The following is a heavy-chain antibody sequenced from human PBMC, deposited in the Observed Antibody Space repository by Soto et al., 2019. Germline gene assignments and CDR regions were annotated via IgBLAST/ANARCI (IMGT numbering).Heavy chain of an antibody. CDR2: INAGNGNT. CDR3: ARTNYDSSGYYYGPRRYYFDY. D-gene: IGHD3-22*01. J-gene: IGHJ4*02. Sequence: ASVKVSCKASGYTFTSYAMHWVRQAPGQRLEWMGWINAGNGNTKYSQKFQGRVTITRDTSASTAYMELSSLRSEDTAVYYCARTNYDSSGYYYGPRRYYFDYWGQGTLVTVSS. CDR1: GYTFTSYA. V-gene: IGHV1-3*01.